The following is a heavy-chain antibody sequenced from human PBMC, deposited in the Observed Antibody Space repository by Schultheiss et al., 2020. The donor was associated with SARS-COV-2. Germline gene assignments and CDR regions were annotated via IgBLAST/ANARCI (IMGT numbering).Heavy chain of an antibody. Sequence: SCKASGGTFSSYAMSWVRQAPGKGLEWVSYISSSSSYTNYADSVKGRFTISRDNAKNSLYLQMNSLRAEDTAVYYCARENRGYDSSGIDYWGQGTLVTVSS. D-gene: IGHD3-22*01. CDR1: GGTFSSYA. CDR2: ISSSSSYT. J-gene: IGHJ4*02. CDR3: ARENRGYDSSGIDY. V-gene: IGHV3-11*06.